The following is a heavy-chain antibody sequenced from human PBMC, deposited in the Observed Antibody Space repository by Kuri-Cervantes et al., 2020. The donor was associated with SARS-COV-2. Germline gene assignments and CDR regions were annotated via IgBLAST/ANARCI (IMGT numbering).Heavy chain of an antibody. CDR1: GFTFSSYW. J-gene: IGHJ4*02. CDR3: ARGRGYEYFDY. D-gene: IGHD5-12*01. Sequence: GESLKISCAASGFTFSSYWMHWVRQAPGKGLVWVSRINSDGSSTSYADSVKGRFTISRDNSKNTLYLQMNSLRAEDTAVYYCARGRGYEYFDYWGQGTLVTVSS. CDR2: INSDGSST. V-gene: IGHV3-74*01.